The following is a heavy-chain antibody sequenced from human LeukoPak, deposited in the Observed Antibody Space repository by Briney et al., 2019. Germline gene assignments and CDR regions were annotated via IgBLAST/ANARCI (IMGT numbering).Heavy chain of an antibody. Sequence: ASVKVSCKASGYTFTSYYMHWVRQAPGQGLEWMGIINPSGGSTSYAQKFQGRVTMTRDTSTSTVYMELSSLRSEDTAVYYCARESIAVADPAYYFDYWGQGTLDTVSS. CDR3: ARESIAVADPAYYFDY. CDR2: INPSGGST. V-gene: IGHV1-46*01. D-gene: IGHD6-19*01. J-gene: IGHJ4*02. CDR1: GYTFTSYY.